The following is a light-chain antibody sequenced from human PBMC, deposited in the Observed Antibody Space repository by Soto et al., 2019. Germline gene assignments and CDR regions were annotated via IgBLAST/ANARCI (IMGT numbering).Light chain of an antibody. CDR3: QQYNNWPPWT. V-gene: IGKV3-15*01. CDR2: GAS. CDR1: QSVSSN. Sequence: EIVITQSPATLSVSPGERATHSCRASQSVSSNLAWYQQKPGQALRLLIYGASTRATGIPARFSGSGSGTEFTLTISSLQSEDFAVYYCQQYNNWPPWTLGQGTKVDIK. J-gene: IGKJ1*01.